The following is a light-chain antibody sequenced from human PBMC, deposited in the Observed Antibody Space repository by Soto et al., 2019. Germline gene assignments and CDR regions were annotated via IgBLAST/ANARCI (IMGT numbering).Light chain of an antibody. J-gene: IGKJ1*01. CDR1: ESVASSY. V-gene: IGKV3D-15*01. Sequence: EIVMTQSPATLSVSPGERATLSCRASESVASSYLAWYQQIPGQAPRLLIYGASSRATGIPDRFSGSGAGTEFTLTISSLQSEDFAVYYCQQYSIWRTFGQGTKVDIK. CDR2: GAS. CDR3: QQYSIWRT.